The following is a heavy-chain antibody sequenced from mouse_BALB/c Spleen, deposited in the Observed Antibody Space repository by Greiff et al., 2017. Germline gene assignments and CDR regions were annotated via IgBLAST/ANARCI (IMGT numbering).Heavy chain of an antibody. CDR2: INSNGGST. J-gene: IGHJ4*01. Sequence: EVMLVESGGGLVQPGGSLKLSCAASGFTFSSYGMSWVRQTPDKRLELVATINSNGGSTYYPDSVKGRFTISRDNAKNTLYLQMSSLKSEDTAMYYCARDGITTVVARAMDYWGQGTSVTVSS. D-gene: IGHD1-1*01. CDR1: GFTFSSYG. CDR3: ARDGITTVVARAMDY. V-gene: IGHV5-6-3*01.